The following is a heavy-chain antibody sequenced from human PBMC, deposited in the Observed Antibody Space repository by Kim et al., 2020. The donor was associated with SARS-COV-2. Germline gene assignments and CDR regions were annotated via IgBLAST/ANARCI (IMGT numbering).Heavy chain of an antibody. J-gene: IGHJ6*02. D-gene: IGHD2-8*02. CDR3: AKTGGGTHWGFAMDV. V-gene: IGHV3-33*06. Sequence: DSVKGRFTISRDNSKNTLYLQMNSLRAEDTAVYYCAKTGGGTHWGFAMDVWGQGTTVTVSS.